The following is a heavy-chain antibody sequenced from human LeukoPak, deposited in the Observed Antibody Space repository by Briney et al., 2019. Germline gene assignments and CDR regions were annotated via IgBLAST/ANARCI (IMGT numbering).Heavy chain of an antibody. Sequence: GGSLRLSCAASGFTFSSYWMSWVRQAPGKGLEWVANIKQDGSEKYYVDSVKGRFTISRDNAKNSLYLQMNSLRAEDTAVYYCARGSSNIVGAGANFDPWGQGTLVTVSS. V-gene: IGHV3-7*03. D-gene: IGHD1-26*01. CDR2: IKQDGSEK. CDR3: ARGSSNIVGAGANFDP. CDR1: GFTFSSYW. J-gene: IGHJ5*02.